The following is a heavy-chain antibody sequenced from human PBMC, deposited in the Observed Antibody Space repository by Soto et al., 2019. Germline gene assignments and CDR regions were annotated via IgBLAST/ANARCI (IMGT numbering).Heavy chain of an antibody. CDR2: IWYDGSSK. Sequence: GGSLRLSCAASGFTFSTYGMNWVRQAPGKGLEWTALIWYDGSSKYYADSVKGRFTISRDNSKSALYLQMNSLRVEDTALYYCARKDYAGASPRFDYWGLGAMVTVSS. V-gene: IGHV3-33*01. J-gene: IGHJ4*02. CDR3: ARKDYAGASPRFDY. D-gene: IGHD4-17*01. CDR1: GFTFSTYG.